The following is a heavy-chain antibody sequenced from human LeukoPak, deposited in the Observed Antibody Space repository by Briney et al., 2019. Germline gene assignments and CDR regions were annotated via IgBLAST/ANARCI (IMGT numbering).Heavy chain of an antibody. CDR2: IYSGGST. CDR3: ARARYYRPFDY. J-gene: IGHJ4*02. Sequence: GGSLRLSCAASGFTVSSNYMSWVRQAPGKGLEWVSVIYSGGSTYYADSVKGRFTISRGNSKNTLYLQMNSLRAEDTAVYYCARARYYRPFDYWGQGTLVTVSS. D-gene: IGHD3-22*01. V-gene: IGHV3-66*02. CDR1: GFTVSSNY.